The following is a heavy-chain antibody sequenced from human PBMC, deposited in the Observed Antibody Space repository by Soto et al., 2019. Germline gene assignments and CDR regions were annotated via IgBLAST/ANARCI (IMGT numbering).Heavy chain of an antibody. Sequence: SLRLSCAASGFTFSSYWMSWVRQAPGKGLEWVANIKQDGSEKYYVDSVKGRFTISRDNAKNSLYLQMNSLRAEDTAVYYCARGGVVVVAAIDYYGMDVWGQGTTVTVSS. D-gene: IGHD2-15*01. J-gene: IGHJ6*02. CDR3: ARGGVVVVAAIDYYGMDV. CDR2: IKQDGSEK. CDR1: GFTFSSYW. V-gene: IGHV3-7*03.